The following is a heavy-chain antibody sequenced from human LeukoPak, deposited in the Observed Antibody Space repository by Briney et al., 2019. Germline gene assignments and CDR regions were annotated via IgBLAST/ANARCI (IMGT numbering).Heavy chain of an antibody. CDR1: GFTFSSYA. CDR3: AKDGNYYGSGSYSNY. CDR2: ISGSSGPT. D-gene: IGHD3-10*01. V-gene: IGHV3-23*01. Sequence: GGSLRLSCAASGFTFSSYAMSWVRQAPGKGLEWVSAISGSSGPTHYADSVKGRFTISRDNSKNTLYLQMNSLRAEDTAVYYCAKDGNYYGSGSYSNYWGQGTLVTVSS. J-gene: IGHJ4*02.